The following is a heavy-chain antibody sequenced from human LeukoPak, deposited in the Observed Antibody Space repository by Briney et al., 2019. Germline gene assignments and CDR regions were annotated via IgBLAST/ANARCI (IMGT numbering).Heavy chain of an antibody. Sequence: GGSLRLSCAASGFTFSSYGMHWVRQAPGKGLEWVGRIKTKTDGGTTDYAVPVKGRFTISRDDSKNTLYLQMNSLKTEDTAVYYCTTDLWYQLLYRFVDYWGQGTLVTVSS. V-gene: IGHV3-15*01. D-gene: IGHD2-2*02. CDR2: IKTKTDGGTT. CDR1: GFTFSSYG. CDR3: TTDLWYQLLYRFVDY. J-gene: IGHJ4*02.